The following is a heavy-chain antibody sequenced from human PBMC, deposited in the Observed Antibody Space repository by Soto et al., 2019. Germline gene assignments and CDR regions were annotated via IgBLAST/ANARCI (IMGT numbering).Heavy chain of an antibody. CDR3: AKSRVFIGAIVTLLDS. CDR1: GFTFSSYA. V-gene: IGHV3-23*01. CDR2: ISNNGDTA. J-gene: IGHJ4*02. Sequence: EVQLLESGGGLVQPGGSLTLSWATSGFTFSSYAMVWVRQAAEKGLDWVASISNNGDTAYYADSVKGRFTISRGNSENTLYLQMNGLRADDTALYFCAKSRVFIGAIVTLLDSWGQGTQVTVSS. D-gene: IGHD3-16*02.